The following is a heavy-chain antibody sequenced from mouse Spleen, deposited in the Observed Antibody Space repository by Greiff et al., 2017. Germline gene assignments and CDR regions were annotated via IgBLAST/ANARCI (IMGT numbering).Heavy chain of an antibody. V-gene: IGHV1-69*01. Sequence: QVQLQQPGAELVMPGASVKLSCKASGYTFTSYWMHWVKQRPGQGLEWIGEIDPSDSYTNYNQKFKGKATLTVDKSSSTAYMQLSSLTSEDSAVYYCARSDSNYPYYFDYWGQGTTLTVSS. CDR1: GYTFTSYW. CDR2: IDPSDSYT. D-gene: IGHD2-5*01. J-gene: IGHJ2*01. CDR3: ARSDSNYPYYFDY.